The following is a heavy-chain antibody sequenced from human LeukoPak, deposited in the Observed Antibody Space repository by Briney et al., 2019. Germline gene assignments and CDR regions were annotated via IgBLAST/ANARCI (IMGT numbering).Heavy chain of an antibody. Sequence: GGSLRLSCAASGFTFSSYAMHWVRQAPGKGLEWLSYISDTGYTKHLADSVKGRFTVSRDNAKKSLYLQMNTLRVEDTAVYYCARGVVGVIPFNYWGQGTLVTVSS. CDR2: ISDTGYTK. J-gene: IGHJ4*02. V-gene: IGHV3-48*01. CDR3: ARGVVGVIPFNY. CDR1: GFTFSSYA. D-gene: IGHD3-3*01.